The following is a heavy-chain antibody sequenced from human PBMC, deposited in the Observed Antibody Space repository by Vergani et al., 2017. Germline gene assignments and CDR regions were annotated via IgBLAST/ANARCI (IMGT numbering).Heavy chain of an antibody. CDR2: ISWNSGST. CDR3: ARENIVVVVAAPPTYYFDY. V-gene: IGHV3-11*05. Sequence: QVQLVESGGGLVKPGGSLRLSCAASGFTFSDYYMSWIRQAPGKGLEWVSGISWNSGSTGYADSVKGRFTISRDNAKNSLYLQMNSLRAEDTALYYCARENIVVVVAAPPTYYFDYWGQGTLVTVSS. J-gene: IGHJ4*02. CDR1: GFTFSDYY. D-gene: IGHD2-15*01.